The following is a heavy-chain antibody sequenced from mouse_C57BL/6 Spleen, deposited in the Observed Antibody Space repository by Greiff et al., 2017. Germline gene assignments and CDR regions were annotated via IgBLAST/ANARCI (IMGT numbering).Heavy chain of an antibody. CDR1: GYTFTDYN. J-gene: IGHJ1*03. Sequence: VQLKESGPELVKPGASVKMSCKASGYTFTDYNMHWVKQSHGKSLEWIGYINPNNGGTSYNQKFKGKATLTVNKSSSTAYMELRSLTSEDSAVYYCARKEGGTGYFDVWGTGTTVTVSS. CDR3: ARKEGGTGYFDV. CDR2: INPNNGGT. D-gene: IGHD4-1*01. V-gene: IGHV1-22*01.